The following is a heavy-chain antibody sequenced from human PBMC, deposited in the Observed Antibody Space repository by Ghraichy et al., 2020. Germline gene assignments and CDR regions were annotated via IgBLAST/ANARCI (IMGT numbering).Heavy chain of an antibody. V-gene: IGHV3-53*01. D-gene: IGHD3-16*01. Sequence: GESLNISCAASGFTVSSNYMSWVRQAPGKGLEWVSVIYSGGSTYYADSVKGRFTISRDNSKNTLYLQMNSLSAEDTAVYYCARVQMGVALWGQGTLVTVSS. CDR3: ARVQMGVAL. J-gene: IGHJ4*02. CDR2: IYSGGST. CDR1: GFTVSSNY.